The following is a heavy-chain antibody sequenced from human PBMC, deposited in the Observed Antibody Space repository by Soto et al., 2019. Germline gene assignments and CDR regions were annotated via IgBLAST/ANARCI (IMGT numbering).Heavy chain of an antibody. D-gene: IGHD4-17*01. CDR2: IYNSGSP. Sequence: SETLSLTCTVSGGSINSGGYYWSWIRQHPGKGLEWIGYIYNSGSPYYNPSLKTRAATSIDTSKNQFPLEGRSVTAADTAVLYCARGYGGKELDSWGQGTLVTVSS. CDR3: ARGYGGKELDS. J-gene: IGHJ4*02. V-gene: IGHV4-31*03. CDR1: GGSINSGGYY.